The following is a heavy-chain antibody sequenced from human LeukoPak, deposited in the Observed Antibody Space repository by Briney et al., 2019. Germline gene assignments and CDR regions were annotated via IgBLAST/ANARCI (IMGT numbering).Heavy chain of an antibody. J-gene: IGHJ4*02. CDR2: IYSGGGT. CDR3: ATVGVSVPGRRAAFDY. CDR1: EISITTTY. Sequence: PGGSLRLSCAVSEISITTTYMSWVRQAPGKGLEWVALIYSGGGTSYGDSVKGRFTISKDNSQNSLYPQMDSLTAEDTAMYYCATVGVSVPGRRAAFDYWGQGTLVTVSS. V-gene: IGHV3-53*01. D-gene: IGHD3-10*02.